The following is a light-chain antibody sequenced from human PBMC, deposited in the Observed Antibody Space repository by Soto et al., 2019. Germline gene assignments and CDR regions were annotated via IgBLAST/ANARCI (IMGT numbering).Light chain of an antibody. Sequence: DIQMTQFPSSPSESVGDRLTIACRATQDINVYLSWYQKKPGRAPDLMIYGASKLQSGVPSRFRGGGSGTNCTLTISSLQPEDVGTYYCQNYNSAPITFGQGTKVDIK. CDR2: GAS. CDR1: QDINVY. V-gene: IGKV1-27*01. J-gene: IGKJ1*01. CDR3: QNYNSAPIT.